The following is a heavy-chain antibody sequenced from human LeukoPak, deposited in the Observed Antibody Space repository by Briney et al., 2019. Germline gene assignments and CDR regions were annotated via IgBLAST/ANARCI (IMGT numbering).Heavy chain of an antibody. CDR3: AREGIAVAGTVAFDI. D-gene: IGHD6-19*01. V-gene: IGHV3-53*01. CDR2: IYADGST. J-gene: IGHJ3*02. Sequence: PGGSLRLSCAVSGFTVSDSYTSWVRQGPGKGLEWVAVIYADGSTYHAESVKGRFSISRHNSRNIVYLQMNSLRAEDTALYYCAREGIAVAGTVAFDIWGQGTMVTVSS. CDR1: GFTVSDSY.